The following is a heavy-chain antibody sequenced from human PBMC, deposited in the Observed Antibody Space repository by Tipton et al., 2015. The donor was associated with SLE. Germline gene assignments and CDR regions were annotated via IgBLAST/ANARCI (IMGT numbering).Heavy chain of an antibody. Sequence: SLRLSCAASGFTFSDYYMSWIRQAPGKGLEWVSYISSSGSTIYYADSVKGRFTISRDNAKNPLYLQMNSLRAEDTAVYYCARDGAAAGPSLGYGMDVWGQGTTVTVSS. CDR3: ARDGAAAGPSLGYGMDV. CDR1: GFTFSDYY. V-gene: IGHV3-11*01. CDR2: ISSSGSTI. D-gene: IGHD6-13*01. J-gene: IGHJ6*02.